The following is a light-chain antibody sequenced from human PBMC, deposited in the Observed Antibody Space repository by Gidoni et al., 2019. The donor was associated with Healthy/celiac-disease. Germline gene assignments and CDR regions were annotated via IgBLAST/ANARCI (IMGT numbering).Light chain of an antibody. CDR2: AAS. CDR1: QSISSY. J-gene: IGKJ5*01. Sequence: DIQMTQSPSSLSASVGDRVTIPCRASQSISSYLNWYQQKPGKAPKLLIYAASSLQSGVPSRCSGSGSGTDFTLTISSLQPEDFATYYCQQSYSTPSTFGQGTRLEIK. CDR3: QQSYSTPST. V-gene: IGKV1-39*01.